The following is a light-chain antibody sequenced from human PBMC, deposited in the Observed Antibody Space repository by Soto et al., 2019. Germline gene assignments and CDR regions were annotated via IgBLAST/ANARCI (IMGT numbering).Light chain of an antibody. V-gene: IGKV1-39*01. CDR3: QQSHSSPYT. Sequence: DIQMTQSPSSLSASVGDRVTITCRASQSISSYLNWYQQKPGKAPKLLIYAASSLQSGVPSRFSGSGSGTDFTLTISSLQPEDFATYYCQQSHSSPYTVGQGTKLEIK. CDR1: QSISSY. J-gene: IGKJ2*01. CDR2: AAS.